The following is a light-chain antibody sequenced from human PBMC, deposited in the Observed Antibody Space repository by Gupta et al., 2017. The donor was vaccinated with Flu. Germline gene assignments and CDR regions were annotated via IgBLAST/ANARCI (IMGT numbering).Light chain of an antibody. J-gene: IGLJ2*01. CDR2: EGS. CDR3: CSYTGRSPVV. Sequence: QSALTQPASGSGSPGQSITISCTGSSSDIGTYNLVSWYQQHPGKAPKLLIYEGSERPSGVSTRFAGSKSGNTASLTISGLQAEDEATYYCCSYTGRSPVVFGGGTTVTVL. CDR1: SSDIGTYNL. V-gene: IGLV2-23*01.